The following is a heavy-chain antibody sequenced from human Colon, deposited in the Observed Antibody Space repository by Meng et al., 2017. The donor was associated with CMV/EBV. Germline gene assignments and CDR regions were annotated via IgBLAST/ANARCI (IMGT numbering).Heavy chain of an antibody. V-gene: IGHV3-21*04. CDR2: ISYTGSYI. CDR3: AKRSTTQCSGGSCYTSYFDY. Sequence: GGSLRLSCAASGFTFTQYPMNWVRLAPGKGLEWVSSISYTGSYIDYADSVKGRFTISRDNSKNTLYVQMKSLRAEDTAVYYCAKRSTTQCSGGSCYTSYFDYWGQGALVTVSS. D-gene: IGHD2-15*01. J-gene: IGHJ4*02. CDR1: GFTFTQYP.